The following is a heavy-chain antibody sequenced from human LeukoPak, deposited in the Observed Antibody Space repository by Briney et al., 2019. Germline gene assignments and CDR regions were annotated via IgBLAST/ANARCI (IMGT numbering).Heavy chain of an antibody. J-gene: IGHJ6*02. V-gene: IGHV1-8*01. CDR2: MNPNSGNT. Sequence: GASVKVSCKASGYTFTSYDINWVRQATGQGLEWMGWMNPNSGNTGYAQKFQGRVTMTRNTSISTAYMELSSLRSEDTAVYYCARDHSSSWYSSEDMSEYYYYYYGMDVWGQGTTVTVSS. CDR3: ARDHSSSWYSSEDMSEYYYYYYGMDV. D-gene: IGHD6-13*01. CDR1: GYTFTSYD.